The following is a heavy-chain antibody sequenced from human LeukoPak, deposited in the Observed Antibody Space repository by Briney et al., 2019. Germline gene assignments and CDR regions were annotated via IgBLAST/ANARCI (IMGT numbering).Heavy chain of an antibody. V-gene: IGHV3-48*03. J-gene: IGHJ5*02. CDR2: ISSSGNTI. CDR1: GFTFSSYE. CDR3: ARNSGYCISTSCYNWFDP. D-gene: IGHD2-2*03. Sequence: PGGSLRLSCAASGFTFSSYEMNWVRQAPGEGLEWVSYISSSGNTIYYADSVKGRFTISRDNAKNSLYLQMNSLRAEDTAVYYCARNSGYCISTSCYNWFDPWGQGTLVTVSS.